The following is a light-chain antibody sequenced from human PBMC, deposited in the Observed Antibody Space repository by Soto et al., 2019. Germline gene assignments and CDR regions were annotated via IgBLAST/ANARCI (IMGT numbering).Light chain of an antibody. Sequence: EIVLTQSPATLSVSPGERATLSCRASQSVSSSYLAWYQQKPGQAPRLLIYDASSRATGIPDRFSSSGSGTGFTLTISRLEPEDFAVYYCQQYGNSPITFGQGTRLEIK. V-gene: IGKV3-20*01. CDR3: QQYGNSPIT. CDR2: DAS. CDR1: QSVSSSY. J-gene: IGKJ5*01.